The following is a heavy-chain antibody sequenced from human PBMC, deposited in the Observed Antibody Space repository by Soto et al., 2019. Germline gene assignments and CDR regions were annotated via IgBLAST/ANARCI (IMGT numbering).Heavy chain of an antibody. CDR3: AKGHSYGFIIRYYGMDV. CDR2: ISGSGGST. V-gene: IGHV3-23*01. Sequence: PGVSLRLSCAASGFIFSTYTMNWVRQAPGKGLEWVSSISGSGGSTYYADSVKGRFTISRDNSKNTLYLQMNSLRAEDTAVYYCAKGHSYGFIIRYYGMDVWGQGTTVTVSS. J-gene: IGHJ6*02. D-gene: IGHD5-18*01. CDR1: GFIFSTYT.